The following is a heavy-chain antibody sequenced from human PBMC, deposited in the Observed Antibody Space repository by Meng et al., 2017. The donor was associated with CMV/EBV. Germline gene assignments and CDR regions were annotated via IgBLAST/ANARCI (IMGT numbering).Heavy chain of an antibody. D-gene: IGHD5-24*01. CDR1: GGSSSSGGHY. Sequence: TVSGGSSSSGGHYWSWLRQHPGKGLEWIGYIYYSGSTYYNPSLKSRVTISVDTSKNQFSLKLSSVTAADTAVYYCARSGDGYNSMDYWGQGTLVTVSS. J-gene: IGHJ4*02. CDR2: IYYSGST. CDR3: ARSGDGYNSMDY. V-gene: IGHV4-31*02.